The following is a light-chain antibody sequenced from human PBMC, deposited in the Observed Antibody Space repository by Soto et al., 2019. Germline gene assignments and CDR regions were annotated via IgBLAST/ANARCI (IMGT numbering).Light chain of an antibody. Sequence: DIVMTQTPLTSPVTLGQPASISCRSSQSLLHSDGNTYLSWLQQRPGQPTRLLIYKTSKRFSGVTDRFSGSGAWTDFTLKISGVEVEDVGVYYCMQATAFPRTFGQGTKVEIK. V-gene: IGKV2-24*01. J-gene: IGKJ1*01. CDR2: KTS. CDR3: MQATAFPRT. CDR1: QSLLHSDGNTY.